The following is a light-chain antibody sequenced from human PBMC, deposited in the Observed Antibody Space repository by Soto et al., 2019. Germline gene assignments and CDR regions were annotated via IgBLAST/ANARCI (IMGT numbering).Light chain of an antibody. CDR3: QQTYSIPST. CDR2: FAF. CDR1: QKINRY. Sequence: DIQMTQSPSSLCASVGDRVIITCRASQKINRYFNWNQHKPGNAPKLLIYFAFSMPSVVPSRLSGSGSGTDFTLTITSLQPEDIATYYCQQTYSIPSTLGQGTRLEIK. J-gene: IGKJ5*01. V-gene: IGKV1-39*01.